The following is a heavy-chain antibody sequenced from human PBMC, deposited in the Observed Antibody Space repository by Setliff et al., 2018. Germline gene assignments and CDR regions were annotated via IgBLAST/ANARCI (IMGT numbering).Heavy chain of an antibody. CDR1: GHSLTSNH. CDR2: ISGYNSNT. D-gene: IGHD5-18*01. V-gene: IGHV1-18*01. Sequence: GASVKVSCKASGHSLTSNHFHWGRQAPGKGLEWMGWISGYNSNTIYAQNFQGRVTTTTDASTNTAYMELRSLGSDDTAVYYCATFRGYTYGYDYWGQGTLVTIS. J-gene: IGHJ4*02. CDR3: ATFRGYTYGYDY.